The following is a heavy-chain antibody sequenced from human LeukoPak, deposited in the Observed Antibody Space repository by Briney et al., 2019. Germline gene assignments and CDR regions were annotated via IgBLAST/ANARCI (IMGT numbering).Heavy chain of an antibody. CDR2: IYYSGST. D-gene: IGHD1-26*01. J-gene: IGHJ6*03. CDR3: ARQSVGATAYYYYYMDV. Sequence: SQTLSLTCTVSGGSISSGSYYWGWIRQPPGKGLEWIGSIYYSGSTYYNPSLKSRVTISVDTSKNQFSLKLSSVTAADTAVYYCARQSVGATAYYYYYMDVWGKGTTVTVSS. V-gene: IGHV4-39*01. CDR1: GGSISSGSYY.